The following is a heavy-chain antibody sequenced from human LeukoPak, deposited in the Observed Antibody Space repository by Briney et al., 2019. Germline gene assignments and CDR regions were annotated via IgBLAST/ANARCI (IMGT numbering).Heavy chain of an antibody. D-gene: IGHD6-13*01. CDR2: INHSGST. CDR3: ARHQRGLYSSSWYLQGGPFDY. J-gene: IGHJ4*02. V-gene: IGHV4-34*01. CDR1: GGSFSGYY. Sequence: SETLSLTCAVYGGSFSGYYWSWIRQPPGKGLEWIGEINHSGSTNYNPSLKSRVTISVDTSKNQFSLKLSSVTAADTAVYYCARHQRGLYSSSWYLQGGPFDYWGQGTLVTVSS.